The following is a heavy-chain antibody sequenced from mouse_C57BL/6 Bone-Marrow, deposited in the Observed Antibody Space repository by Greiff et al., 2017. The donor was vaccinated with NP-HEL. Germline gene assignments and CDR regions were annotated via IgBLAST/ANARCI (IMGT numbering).Heavy chain of an antibody. J-gene: IGHJ2*01. CDR3: ASQFPYYYGSSRGY. D-gene: IGHD1-1*01. CDR1: EYEFPSHD. Sequence: EVQVVESGGGLVQPGESLKLSCESNEYEFPSHDMSWVRQTPEKRLELVAAINSDGGSTYYPDTMKRRFIISRDNTKKTLYLQMSSLRSEDTALYYCASQFPYYYGSSRGYWGKGTTLTVSS. CDR2: INSDGGST. V-gene: IGHV5-2*01.